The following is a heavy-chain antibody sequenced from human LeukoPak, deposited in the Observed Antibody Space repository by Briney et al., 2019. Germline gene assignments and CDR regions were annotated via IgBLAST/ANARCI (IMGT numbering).Heavy chain of an antibody. Sequence: SETLSLTCTVSGGSISSSSYYWGWIRQPPGKGLEWIGNIYYSGSTYYNPSLKSRVTISVDTSKNQFSLKLSSVTAADTAVYYCARDVGFFDIDYWGQGILVTVSS. CDR1: GGSISSSSYY. CDR3: ARDVGFFDIDY. J-gene: IGHJ4*02. V-gene: IGHV4-39*07. D-gene: IGHD3-9*01. CDR2: IYYSGST.